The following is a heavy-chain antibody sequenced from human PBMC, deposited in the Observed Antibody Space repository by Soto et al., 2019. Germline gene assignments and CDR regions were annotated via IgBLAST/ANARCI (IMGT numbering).Heavy chain of an antibody. CDR1: VFTFSNYH. J-gene: IGHJ4*02. CDR3: ARGTAYDYDSSGNYHYYFGY. CDR2: ISHGGYSI. Sequence: GGSLRLSCAASVFTFSNYHMNWVRQAPGKGLEWVSSISHGGYSIYYADSVKGRFTISRDNAKNSLYLQMNSLRAEDTAVYYCARGTAYDYDSSGNYHYYFGYWGPGTRVTVSS. D-gene: IGHD3-22*01. V-gene: IGHV3-21*01.